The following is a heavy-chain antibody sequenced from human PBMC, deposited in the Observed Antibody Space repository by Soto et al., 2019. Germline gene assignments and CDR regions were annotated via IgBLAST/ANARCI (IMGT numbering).Heavy chain of an antibody. J-gene: IGHJ5*01. Sequence: ASVKVSCKASGFSFTGYYIHWLRQAPGQGVEWMGWINAHSGGTEYAQKFQGRVTLTRDTSIATAYLTLTSLTSDDTALYYCAKEFTPQRAYWLGPWGQGTQVTVSS. D-gene: IGHD3-16*01. CDR2: INAHSGGT. CDR1: GFSFTGYY. V-gene: IGHV1-2*02. CDR3: AKEFTPQRAYWLGP.